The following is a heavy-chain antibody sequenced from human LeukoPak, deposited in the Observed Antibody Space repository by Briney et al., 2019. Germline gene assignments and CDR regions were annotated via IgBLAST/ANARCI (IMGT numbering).Heavy chain of an antibody. V-gene: IGHV4-39*01. CDR1: GGSLSTSSYY. Sequence: SETLSLTCNVSGGSLSTSSYYWGWLRQPPGTGPEWIGSVYYSGNTYYSPSLKSRVTISVDTSKNQFSLKLSAVTAADTAVYYCARHGAYDIFHYWGQGTLVTVSS. J-gene: IGHJ4*02. CDR2: VYYSGNT. D-gene: IGHD3-9*01. CDR3: ARHGAYDIFHY.